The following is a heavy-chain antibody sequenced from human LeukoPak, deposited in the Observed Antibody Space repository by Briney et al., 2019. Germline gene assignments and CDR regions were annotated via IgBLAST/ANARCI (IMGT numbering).Heavy chain of an antibody. CDR2: ISHDGSNM. Sequence: PGGSLRLSCAASGFTFSSYGIPWVRQAPAKGLEWVAVISHDGSNMYYADSVKGRFTISRDNSKNTLYLQMNSLRDEDTAVYYCARGPRVKYYVSGYYYYYYGMDVWGQGTTVTVSS. CDR1: GFTFSSYG. V-gene: IGHV3-30*03. CDR3: ARGPRVKYYVSGYYYYYYGMDV. J-gene: IGHJ6*02. D-gene: IGHD3-16*01.